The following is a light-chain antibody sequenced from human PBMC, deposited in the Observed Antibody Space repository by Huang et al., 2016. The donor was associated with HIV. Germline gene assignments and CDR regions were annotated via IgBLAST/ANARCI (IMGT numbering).Light chain of an antibody. J-gene: IGKJ1*01. CDR2: GAS. Sequence: EIVMTQSPVTLSVSPGERATLSCRASQSVSSNLAWYQQKPGQAPRLLIYGASTRVPGIPARCRGSGSGTEFTLTLNSLQSEDVAVYYCQQYDAWPRGTFGQGTKVEV. V-gene: IGKV3-15*01. CDR1: QSVSSN. CDR3: QQYDAWPRGT.